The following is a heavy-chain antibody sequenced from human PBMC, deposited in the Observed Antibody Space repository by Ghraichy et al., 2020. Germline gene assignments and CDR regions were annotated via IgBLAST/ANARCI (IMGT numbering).Heavy chain of an antibody. CDR2: INHSGST. D-gene: IGHD2-15*01. J-gene: IGHJ5*02. CDR1: GGSFSGYY. CDR3: ARRSGGSYNWFDP. Sequence: SETLSLTCAVYGGSFSGYYWSWIRQPPGKGLEWIGEINHSGSTNYNPSLKSRVTISVDTSKNQFSLKLSSVTAADTAVYYCARRSGGSYNWFDPWGQGTLVTVSS. V-gene: IGHV4-34*01.